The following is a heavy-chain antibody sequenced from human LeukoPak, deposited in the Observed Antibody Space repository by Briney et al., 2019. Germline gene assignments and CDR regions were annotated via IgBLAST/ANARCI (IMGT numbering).Heavy chain of an antibody. CDR2: ISSSSSTI. CDR3: ATDRTVTPL. CDR1: GFTFSSYS. D-gene: IGHD4-17*01. J-gene: IGHJ4*02. Sequence: PGGSLRLSCAASGFTFSSYSMNWVRQAPGKGLEWVSYISSSSSTIYYADSVKGRFTISRDNSKNTLYLQMNSLRAEDTAVYYCATDRTVTPLWGQGTLVTVSS. V-gene: IGHV3-48*01.